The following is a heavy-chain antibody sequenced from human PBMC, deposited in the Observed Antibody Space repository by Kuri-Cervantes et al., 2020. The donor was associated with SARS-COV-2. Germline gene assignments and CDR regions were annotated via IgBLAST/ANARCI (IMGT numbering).Heavy chain of an antibody. Sequence: GESLKISCAASGFTFSSYWVSWVRQAPGKGLEWVANIKQDGSEKYYVDSVKGRFTISRDNAKNSLYLQMNSLRAEDTAVYYCARDRAYSSSEYNWFDPWGQGTLVTVSS. D-gene: IGHD6-6*01. J-gene: IGHJ5*02. CDR1: GFTFSSYW. V-gene: IGHV3-7*01. CDR2: IKQDGSEK. CDR3: ARDRAYSSSEYNWFDP.